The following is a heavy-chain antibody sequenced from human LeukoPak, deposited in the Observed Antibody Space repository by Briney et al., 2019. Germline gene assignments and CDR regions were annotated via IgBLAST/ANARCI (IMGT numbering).Heavy chain of an antibody. V-gene: IGHV3-53*01. CDR1: GFSVSSRF. D-gene: IGHD5-12*01. CDR2: IYSGGAT. J-gene: IGHJ4*02. Sequence: GGSLRLSCAASGFSVSSRFMNWVRQAPGKGLEWVSVIYSGGATYYADSVKGRFTISRDDSNNTLFLQMNSLRVDDTAVYYCARGEGGGYAYWGQGTLVTVSS. CDR3: ARGEGGGYAY.